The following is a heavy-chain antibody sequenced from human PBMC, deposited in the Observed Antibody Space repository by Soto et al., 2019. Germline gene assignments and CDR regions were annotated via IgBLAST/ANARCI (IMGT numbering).Heavy chain of an antibody. V-gene: IGHV3-33*01. CDR3: ARSIVVVPAATPHAFDI. CDR2: IWYDGSNK. J-gene: IGHJ3*02. Sequence: QVQLVESGGGVVQPGRSLRLSCAASGFTFSSYGMHWVRQAPGKGLEWVAVIWYDGSNKYYADSVKGRFTISRDNSKNTLYLQMNSLRAEDTAVYYCARSIVVVPAATPHAFDIWGQGTMVTVSS. D-gene: IGHD2-2*01. CDR1: GFTFSSYG.